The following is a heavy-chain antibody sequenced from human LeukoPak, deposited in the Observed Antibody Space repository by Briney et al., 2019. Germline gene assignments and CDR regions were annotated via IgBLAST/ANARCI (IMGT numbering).Heavy chain of an antibody. D-gene: IGHD3-22*01. CDR1: GGSISSYY. CDR3: ARPSYDSSDYEYFQH. Sequence: SETLALTCTVSGGSISSYYWSWIRQPPGKGLEWIGYIYYSGSTNYNPSLKSRVTISVDTSKNQFSLKLSSVTAADTAVYYCARPSYDSSDYEYFQHWGQGTLVTASS. CDR2: IYYSGST. V-gene: IGHV4-59*01. J-gene: IGHJ1*01.